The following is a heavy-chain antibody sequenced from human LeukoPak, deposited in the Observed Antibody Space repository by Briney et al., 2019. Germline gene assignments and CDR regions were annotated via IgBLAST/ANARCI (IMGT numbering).Heavy chain of an antibody. J-gene: IGHJ2*01. V-gene: IGHV1-2*02. CDR2: INPNSGGT. D-gene: IGHD5-12*01. CDR3: ARVNEVATIGYHWYFDL. CDR1: GYTFNGSH. Sequence: VASVKVSCKASGYTFNGSHIHWVRQAPGQGLEWMGWINPNSGGTNYAQKFQGRVTMTRDTSIGTAYMELSRLRSDDTAVYYCARVNEVATIGYHWYFDLWGRGTLVTVSS.